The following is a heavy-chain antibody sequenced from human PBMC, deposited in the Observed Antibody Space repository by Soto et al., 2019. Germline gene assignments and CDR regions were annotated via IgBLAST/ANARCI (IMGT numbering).Heavy chain of an antibody. J-gene: IGHJ4*02. CDR2: IYYSGST. D-gene: IGHD3-3*01. CDR1: GGSISSGGYY. Sequence: QVQLQESGPGLVKPSQTLSLTCTVSGGSISSGGYYWSWIRQHPGKGLEWIGYIYYSGSTYYNPSLKSRVTISVHTSKNQFSLKLSSVTAADTAVYYCWRVVYYDFWSGYFDYWGQGTLVTVSS. V-gene: IGHV4-31*03. CDR3: WRVVYYDFWSGYFDY.